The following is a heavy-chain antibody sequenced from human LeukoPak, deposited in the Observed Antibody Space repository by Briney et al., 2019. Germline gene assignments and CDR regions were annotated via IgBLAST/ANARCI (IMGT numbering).Heavy chain of an antibody. J-gene: IGHJ4*02. V-gene: IGHV4-39*02. CDR2: IYYSGST. Sequence: SDTLTLTCTLCGDPIRSCSHYGPWIRQPPGKGLEWIGSIYYSGSTYYNPSQENRVTISIDTSKNHFSLKLSSLSAADTSVYYCAKRDDSGGNLVDLWGQGTLVTVS. CDR1: GDPIRSCSHY. CDR3: AKRDDSGGNLVDL. D-gene: IGHD3-22*01.